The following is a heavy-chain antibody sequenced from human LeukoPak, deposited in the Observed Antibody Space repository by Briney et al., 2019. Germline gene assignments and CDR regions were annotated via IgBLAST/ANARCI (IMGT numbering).Heavy chain of an antibody. CDR2: IQYDGSEI. V-gene: IGHV3-30*02. CDR1: GLMLSTSG. Sequence: GGSLRLSCAASGLMLSTSGMHWVRQAPGKGLEWVAFIQYDGSEIYYADSLKGRFTISRDNSKNTLYLQMNSLRAEDTAVFYCARESGAAKIGQMLNYWGQGTLVTVSS. D-gene: IGHD3-10*02. J-gene: IGHJ4*02. CDR3: ARESGAAKIGQMLNY.